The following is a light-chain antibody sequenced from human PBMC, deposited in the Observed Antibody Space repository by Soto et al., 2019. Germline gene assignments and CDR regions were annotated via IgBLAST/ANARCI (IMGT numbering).Light chain of an antibody. CDR2: GAS. CDR1: QTVSSSY. CDR3: QQYGPSPMYT. J-gene: IGKJ2*01. Sequence: EIVLTQSPGTLSLSPGERATLSCRASQTVSSSYLAWYHQKPGQAPRLLIYGASTRATGIPGRFSGSASGTDFTLTISRLEPEDFAVYYCQQYGPSPMYTFGQGTNLEIK. V-gene: IGKV3-20*01.